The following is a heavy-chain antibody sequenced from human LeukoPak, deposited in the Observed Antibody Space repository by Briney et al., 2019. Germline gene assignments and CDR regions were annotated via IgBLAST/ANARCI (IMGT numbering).Heavy chain of an antibody. CDR2: ISGSGGST. D-gene: IGHD3-9*01. CDR1: GFTFSSYA. Sequence: GGSLRLSCAASGFTFSSYAMSWVRQAPGKGLEWVSAISGSGGSTYYADSVEGRFTISRDNAKNSLYLQMSSLTPEDTAVYYCARNYDVLTGYPYYFDHWGQGILVTVSS. J-gene: IGHJ4*02. V-gene: IGHV3-23*01. CDR3: ARNYDVLTGYPYYFDH.